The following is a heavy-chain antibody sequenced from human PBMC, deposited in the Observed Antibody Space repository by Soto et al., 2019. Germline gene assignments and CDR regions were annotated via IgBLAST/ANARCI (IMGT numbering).Heavy chain of an antibody. Sequence: QVQLVQSGAEVKKPGSSVKVSCKASGGTFSNFAFSWVRQAPGQGLEWMGGITPVFGTANHAQKFQGRVTITADEPTRTVYMELNSLRSDDTAVYYCARNSERRRGSFFDYWGQGSLVTVS. CDR1: GGTFSNFA. D-gene: IGHD1-26*01. V-gene: IGHV1-69*01. J-gene: IGHJ4*02. CDR3: ARNSERRRGSFFDY. CDR2: ITPVFGTA.